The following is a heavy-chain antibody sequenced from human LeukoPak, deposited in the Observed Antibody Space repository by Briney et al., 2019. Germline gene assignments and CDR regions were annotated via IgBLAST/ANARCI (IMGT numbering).Heavy chain of an antibody. CDR1: GFTFITYN. CDR3: ARGGYYASGSYDY. J-gene: IGHJ4*02. D-gene: IGHD3-10*01. Sequence: GGSLRLSCAASGFTFITYNMNWVRQAPGKGLEWVSRIDSDGTSTSYADSVKGRFTISRDNAKNALYLQMDSLRAEDTAVYYCARGGYYASGSYDYWGQGTLVTVSS. V-gene: IGHV3-74*01. CDR2: IDSDGTST.